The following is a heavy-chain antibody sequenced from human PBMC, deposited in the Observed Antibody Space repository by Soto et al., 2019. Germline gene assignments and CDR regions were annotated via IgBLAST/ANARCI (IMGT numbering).Heavy chain of an antibody. CDR2: IYYSGST. CDR3: ARNYYDSSGYNFDY. Sequence: AETLSLTGTVSVGSISSSSYYWGWIRQPPGKGLEWIGSIYYSGSTYYNPSLKSRVTISVDTSKNQFSLKLSSVTAADTAVYSCARNYYDSSGYNFDYWGQGTLVTVSS. CDR1: VGSISSSSYY. V-gene: IGHV4-39*07. D-gene: IGHD3-22*01. J-gene: IGHJ4*02.